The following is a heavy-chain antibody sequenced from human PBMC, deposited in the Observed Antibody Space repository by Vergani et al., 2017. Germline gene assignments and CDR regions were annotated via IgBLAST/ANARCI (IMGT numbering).Heavy chain of an antibody. CDR1: GGSISSYY. D-gene: IGHD6-13*01. J-gene: IGHJ6*03. CDR2: IYYSGST. Sequence: QVQLQESGPGLVKPSETLSLTCTVSGGSISSYYWSWIRQPPGKGLEWIGYIYYSGSTNYNPSLKSRVTISVDTSKNQFSRKLSSVTAADTAVYYCAGASTGYSSSWYYYYYYMDVWGKGTTVTVSS. V-gene: IGHV4-59*01. CDR3: AGASTGYSSSWYYYYYYMDV.